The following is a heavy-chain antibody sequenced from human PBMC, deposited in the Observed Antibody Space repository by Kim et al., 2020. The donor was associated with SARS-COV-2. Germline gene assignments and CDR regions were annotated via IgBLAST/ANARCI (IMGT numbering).Heavy chain of an antibody. CDR2: ISGSGGST. CDR3: AKDAPYSSGWYEDCFDY. V-gene: IGHV3-23*01. Sequence: GGSLRLSCAASGFTFSSYAMSWVRQAPGKGLEWVSAISGSGGSTYYADSVKGRFTISRDNSKNTLYLQMNSLRAEDTAVYYCAKDAPYSSGWYEDCFDYWGQGTLVTVSS. J-gene: IGHJ4*02. CDR1: GFTFSSYA. D-gene: IGHD6-19*01.